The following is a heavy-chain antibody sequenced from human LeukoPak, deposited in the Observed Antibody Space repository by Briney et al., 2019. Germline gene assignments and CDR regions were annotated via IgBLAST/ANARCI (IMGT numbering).Heavy chain of an antibody. D-gene: IGHD6-13*01. J-gene: IGHJ4*02. CDR1: GFTFSSYA. CDR3: ARDSPYSQQQLAHYFDY. CDR2: TSYDGSNK. V-gene: IGHV3-30*04. Sequence: GGSLRLSCAASGFTFSSYATHWVRQAPGKGLEWVAVTSYDGSNKYYADSVKGRFTISRDNSKNTLYLQMNSLRAEDTAVYYCARDSPYSQQQLAHYFDYWGQGTLVTVSS.